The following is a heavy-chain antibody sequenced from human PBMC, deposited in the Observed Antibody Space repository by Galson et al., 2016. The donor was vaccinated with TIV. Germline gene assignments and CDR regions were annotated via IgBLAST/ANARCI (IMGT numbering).Heavy chain of an antibody. J-gene: IGHJ4*02. CDR2: INTDNGDA. V-gene: IGHV1-3*04. CDR1: GYTFSTYA. Sequence: SVKVSCKASGYTFSTYAKHWVRQAPGQRLEWMGWINTDNGDAEFSLKFQGRVTITRDTSASTAYMELSSLTSEDTAVYFWARGGYTYGTRRLFVYYWGKGTLVTVSS. D-gene: IGHD5-18*01. CDR3: ARGGYTYGTRRLFVYY.